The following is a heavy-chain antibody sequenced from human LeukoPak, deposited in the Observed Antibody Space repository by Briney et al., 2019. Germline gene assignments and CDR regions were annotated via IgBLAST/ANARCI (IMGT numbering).Heavy chain of an antibody. CDR2: TYYRSKWYN. CDR1: GDSFSSNSAA. Sequence: SQTLSLTCALSGDSFSSNSAAWNWLSQSPSRGLEWLGRTYYRSKWYNDCAVSVKSRITINPDTSKNQFSLQLNSVTPEDTAVYYCARDSGVVVMFDYWGQGTLVTVSS. V-gene: IGHV6-1*01. J-gene: IGHJ4*02. D-gene: IGHD2-21*01. CDR3: ARDSGVVVMFDY.